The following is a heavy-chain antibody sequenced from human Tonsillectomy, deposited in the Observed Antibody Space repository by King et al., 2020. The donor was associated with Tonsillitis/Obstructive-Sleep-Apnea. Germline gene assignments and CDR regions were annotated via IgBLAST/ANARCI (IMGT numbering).Heavy chain of an antibody. V-gene: IGHV4-34*01. J-gene: IGHJ2*01. D-gene: IGHD4-17*01. CDR1: AGSFSDYY. Sequence: VQLQQWGAGLLKPSETLSLSCAVYAGSFSDYYWSWIRQPPGKGLEWIGEINHSGGTNYNPSVKSRVTISVDTSKNQFSLKLNSMPAADTAVYYCARVRGDDGGIWYFDLWGRGTLVTVSS. CDR2: INHSGGT. CDR3: ARVRGDDGGIWYFDL.